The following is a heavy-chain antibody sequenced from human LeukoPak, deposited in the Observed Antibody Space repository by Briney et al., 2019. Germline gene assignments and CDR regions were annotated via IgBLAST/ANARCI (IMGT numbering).Heavy chain of an antibody. V-gene: IGHV3-23*01. CDR1: VFTFSNHA. CDR2: LSGSGGNT. J-gene: IGHJ3*02. D-gene: IGHD2-21*01. CDR3: ANAVFLLWRGAFDI. Sequence: PGGSLRLSCTASVFTFSNHAMSWVRQAPGKGLEWVSALSGSGGNTYYADSVKGRFTISRDNSKNTLWLQMNSLRAEDTAVYYCANAVFLLWRGAFDIWGQGTMVTVSS.